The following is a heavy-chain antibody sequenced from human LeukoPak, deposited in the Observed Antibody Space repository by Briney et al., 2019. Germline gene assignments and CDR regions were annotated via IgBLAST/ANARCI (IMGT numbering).Heavy chain of an antibody. V-gene: IGHV3-33*01. D-gene: IGHD3-9*01. CDR3: ARDGRTYYDISTGTKFYGMDV. Sequence: PGGSLRLSCAASGFTFSSYGMHWVRQAPGKGLEWVAVIWYDGSNKYYADSVKGRFTISRDNSKNTLYLQMNSLRAEDTAVYYCARDGRTYYDISTGTKFYGMDVWGQGTTVTVSS. CDR2: IWYDGSNK. CDR1: GFTFSSYG. J-gene: IGHJ6*02.